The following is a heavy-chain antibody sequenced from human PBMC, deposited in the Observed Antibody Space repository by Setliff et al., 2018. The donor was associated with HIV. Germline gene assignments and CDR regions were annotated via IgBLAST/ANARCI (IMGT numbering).Heavy chain of an antibody. CDR3: ARGRILEWLLNH. CDR1: GFNVEKSG. D-gene: IGHD3-3*01. V-gene: IGHV3-30*12. CDR2: MYYDGVTT. Sequence: GGSLRLSCEASGFNVEKSGMHWIRQAPGKGLEWVAVMYYDGVTTYYADSVKGRFTIPRDGSKNMIFLQMNSLRVDDTAVYYCARGRILEWLLNHWGQGTRVTVSS. J-gene: IGHJ4*02.